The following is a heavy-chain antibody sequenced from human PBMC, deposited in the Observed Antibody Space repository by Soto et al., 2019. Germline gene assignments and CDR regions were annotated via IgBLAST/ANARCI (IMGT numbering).Heavy chain of an antibody. CDR2: FDPEDGET. V-gene: IGHV1-24*01. CDR3: ATXXXXXXXXXYTWXXDI. D-gene: IGHD2-2*02. Sequence: VKVSCKVSGYTLTELSMHWVRQAPGRGHEWMGGFDPEDGETIYAQKFQGRVTMTEDTSTDTAYMELSSLRSEDTAVDYCATXXXXXXXXXYTWXXDIWGQGTMVXVSS. CDR1: GYTLTELS. J-gene: IGHJ3*02.